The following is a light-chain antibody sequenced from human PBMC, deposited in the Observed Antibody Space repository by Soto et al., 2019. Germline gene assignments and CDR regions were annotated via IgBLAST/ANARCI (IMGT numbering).Light chain of an antibody. Sequence: EIVLTQSPGTLSLSPGERATLSCRASQSVGSSYLAWYQQKPGQAPRLLMYGTSNRATGIPDRFSGSGSGTDFSLTISRLEPGDFAVYYCQQYGSSPRTFGQWTKVEIK. V-gene: IGKV3-20*01. CDR3: QQYGSSPRT. CDR1: QSVGSSY. J-gene: IGKJ1*01. CDR2: GTS.